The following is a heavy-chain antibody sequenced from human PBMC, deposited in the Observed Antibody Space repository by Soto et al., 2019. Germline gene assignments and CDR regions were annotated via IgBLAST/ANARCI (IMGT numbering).Heavy chain of an antibody. J-gene: IGHJ6*03. V-gene: IGHV3-53*04. CDR3: ARGALGSIAANTPKHDQCYMDD. D-gene: IGHD6-6*01. Sequence: EVQLVESGGGLVQPGGSLRLSCAASGFTFSSNYMSWVRQAPGKGLEWVSVIYSGGSIYYADYFKSRFTISRHKSKNTLYHQMNSLRAEDTAVYYCARGALGSIAANTPKHDQCYMDDWGQGTTVTVSS. CDR1: GFTFSSNY. CDR2: IYSGGSI.